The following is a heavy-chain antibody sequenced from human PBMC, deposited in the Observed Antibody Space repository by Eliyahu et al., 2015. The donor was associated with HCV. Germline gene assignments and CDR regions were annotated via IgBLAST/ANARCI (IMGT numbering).Heavy chain of an antibody. D-gene: IGHD3-22*01. Sequence: QLQLQESGPGLVKPSETLSLTCTVSGASIRSSSFYWGWIRQPPGKGLEWIGSVYYNGITYYNPSLKSRVTISVDTSKNHFSLRLSSVTAADTAVYYCARQYYYDNSGYYNVWFDPWGQGTLVTVSS. CDR3: ARQYYYDNSGYYNVWFDP. CDR2: VYYNGIT. V-gene: IGHV4-39*01. CDR1: GASIRSSSFY. J-gene: IGHJ5*02.